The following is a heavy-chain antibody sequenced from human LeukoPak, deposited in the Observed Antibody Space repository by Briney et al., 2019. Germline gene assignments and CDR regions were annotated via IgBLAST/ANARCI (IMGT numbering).Heavy chain of an antibody. J-gene: IGHJ5*02. Sequence: ASVKVSCKASGYTFTSYGISWVRQAPGQGLEWMGWISAYNGNTNYAQKLQGRVTMTTDTSTSTAYMELRSLRSDDTAVYYCARVTSGSYGAGVWFDPWGQGTLVTVSS. CDR2: ISAYNGNT. CDR1: GYTFTSYG. V-gene: IGHV1-18*01. CDR3: ARVTSGSYGAGVWFDP. D-gene: IGHD1-26*01.